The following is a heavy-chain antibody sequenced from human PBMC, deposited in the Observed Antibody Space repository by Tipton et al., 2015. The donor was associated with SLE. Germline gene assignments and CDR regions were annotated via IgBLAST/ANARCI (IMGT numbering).Heavy chain of an antibody. V-gene: IGHV4-59*04. J-gene: IGHJ4*02. D-gene: IGHD2-15*01. CDR1: GFTFSSYE. CDR2: IYYSGST. Sequence: LRLSCAASGFTFSSYEMNWVRQPPGKGLEWIGNIYYSGSTYYNLSLKSRVTISVDTSKNHFSLKLSSVTAADTAVYYCASRQAAFDSWGQGTLVIVSP. CDR3: ASRQAAFDS.